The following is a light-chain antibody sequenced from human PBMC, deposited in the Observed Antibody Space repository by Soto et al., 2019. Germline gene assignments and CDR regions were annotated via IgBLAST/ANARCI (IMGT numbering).Light chain of an antibody. J-gene: IGKJ1*01. Sequence: DIQMTQSPSTLSASVGDRVTITCRASHSISTWLAWYQQKPGQAPKLLIYDASILESGVPSRFSGSGSATEFTLTISGLQPDDFATYYCQQYDSSPWTFGQGTTVEV. CDR2: DAS. CDR3: QQYDSSPWT. CDR1: HSISTW. V-gene: IGKV1-5*01.